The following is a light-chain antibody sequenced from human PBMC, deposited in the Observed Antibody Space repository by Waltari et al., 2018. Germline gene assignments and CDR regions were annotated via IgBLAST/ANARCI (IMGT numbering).Light chain of an antibody. CDR3: QNHERLPAT. CDR2: AAS. CDR1: QNIGTY. Sequence: TQSPGTLSLSPGERATLSFRASQNIGTYLVWYQQKPCQAPRLLMSAASRRATGIPDRFSGSGSGTDFSLTISRLEPEDFAVYYCQNHERLPATFGQGTKVEIK. J-gene: IGKJ1*01. V-gene: IGKV3-20*01.